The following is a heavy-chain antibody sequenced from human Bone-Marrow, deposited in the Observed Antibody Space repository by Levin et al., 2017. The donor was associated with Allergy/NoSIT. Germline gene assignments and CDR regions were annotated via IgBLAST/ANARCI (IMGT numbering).Heavy chain of an antibody. Sequence: GSLRLSCAASGFTFNTYGMTWVRQAPGKGLEWVSIISGSGSSAYYADSVKGRFTISRDNSKNTLYLQMSSLRVEDTAVYYCAKRGGDIVPLPTATGFDYWGQGTLVTVSS. D-gene: IGHD2-2*01. CDR2: ISGSGSSA. J-gene: IGHJ4*02. V-gene: IGHV3-23*01. CDR3: AKRGGDIVPLPTATGFDY. CDR1: GFTFNTYG.